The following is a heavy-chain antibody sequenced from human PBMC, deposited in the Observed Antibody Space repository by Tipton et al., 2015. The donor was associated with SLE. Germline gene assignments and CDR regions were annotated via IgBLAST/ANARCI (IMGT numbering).Heavy chain of an antibody. CDR1: GGSFSTGYDY. CDR2: TSYSGNT. V-gene: IGHV4-30-4*01. D-gene: IGHD6-13*01. CDR3: ARKSSSRNYYYGMDV. Sequence: TLSLTCAVYGGSFSTGYDYWSWIRQPPGKGLEWIGYTSYSGNTYYNPSLKSRVTISVDTSKNQFSLQLNSVTPEDTAVYYCARKSSSRNYYYGMDVWGQGTTVTVSS. J-gene: IGHJ6*02.